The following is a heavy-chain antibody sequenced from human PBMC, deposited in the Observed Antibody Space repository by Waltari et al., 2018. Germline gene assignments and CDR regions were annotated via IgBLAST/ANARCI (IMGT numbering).Heavy chain of an antibody. CDR3: AREQQLASFDY. D-gene: IGHD6-13*01. J-gene: IGHJ4*02. V-gene: IGHV1-69*09. CDR1: GGTFSSYA. Sequence: QVQLVQSGAEVKKPGSSVKVSCKASGGTFSSYAISWVRQAPGQGLEWMGRIITILGIANYAQKFQGRVTTTADKSTSTAYMERSSLRSEDTAVYYCAREQQLASFDYWGQGTLVTVSS. CDR2: IITILGIA.